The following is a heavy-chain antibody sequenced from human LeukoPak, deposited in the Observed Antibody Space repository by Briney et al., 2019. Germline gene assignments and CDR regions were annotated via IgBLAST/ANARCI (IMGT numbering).Heavy chain of an antibody. J-gene: IGHJ4*02. CDR1: GFTFSSYE. D-gene: IGHD3-22*01. Sequence: GGSLRLSCAASGFTFSSYEMNWVRQAPGKGLEWVSYISSSGSTIYYADSVKGRFTISRDNAKNSPYLQMNSLRAEDTAVYYCARETYYYDSSGYPEAGYFDYWGQGTLVTVSS. V-gene: IGHV3-48*03. CDR2: ISSSGSTI. CDR3: ARETYYYDSSGYPEAGYFDY.